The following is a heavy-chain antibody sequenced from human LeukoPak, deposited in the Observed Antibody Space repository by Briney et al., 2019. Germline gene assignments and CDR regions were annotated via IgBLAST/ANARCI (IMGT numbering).Heavy chain of an antibody. CDR3: ARQHYYDTIGYYSWYFDY. D-gene: IGHD3-22*01. Sequence: SETLSLTCTVSCGSISSHYWSWIRQPPGKGLEWIGNIYYSGSTKYNPSLKSRVTISVDTSKNQLSLKLSSVTAADTAVYYCARQHYYDTIGYYSWYFDYWGQGTLVTVSS. J-gene: IGHJ4*02. CDR1: CGSISSHY. V-gene: IGHV4-59*08. CDR2: IYYSGST.